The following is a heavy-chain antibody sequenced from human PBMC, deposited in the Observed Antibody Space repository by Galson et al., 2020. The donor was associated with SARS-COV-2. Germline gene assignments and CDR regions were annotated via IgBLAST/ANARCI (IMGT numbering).Heavy chain of an antibody. CDR2: ISYDGSNK. CDR1: GFTFSRYA. D-gene: IGHD5-12*01. J-gene: IGHJ4*02. CDR3: AREPRRGYSGYIYYFDY. V-gene: IGHV3-30*01. Sequence: GESLKISCAAPGFTFSRYAMHWVRQAPGKGLEWVAVISYDGSNKYYADSVKGRIIISRDNSKNTLYLQMNSLRAEDTAVFYCAREPRRGYSGYIYYFDYWGQGTQVTVAS.